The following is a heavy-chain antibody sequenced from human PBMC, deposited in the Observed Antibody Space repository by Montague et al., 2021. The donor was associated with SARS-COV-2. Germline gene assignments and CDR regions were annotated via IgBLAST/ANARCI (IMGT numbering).Heavy chain of an antibody. D-gene: IGHD2-15*01. CDR1: GGSFSTYS. Sequence: SETLSLTCAVHGGSFSTYSWNWIRQPPRKGPEMVGEIHHGGSTNYNPSLKSRGTISADTSKNQFSLKLTSVAAADAAVYYCARLGDGVVPSPLLGGGPYYSYYYMDVWGKGTTVTVSS. CDR3: ARLGDGVVPSPLLGGGPYYSYYYMDV. J-gene: IGHJ6*03. V-gene: IGHV4-34*01. CDR2: IHHGGST.